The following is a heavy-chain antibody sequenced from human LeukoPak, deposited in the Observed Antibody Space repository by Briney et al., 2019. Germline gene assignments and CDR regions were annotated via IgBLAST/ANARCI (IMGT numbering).Heavy chain of an antibody. CDR2: INTSGST. Sequence: SETLSLTCTVYDGSISSYYWSWLRQPAGKGLELVAFINTSGSTKANPSLKSRVTMSVDTSKNQVSLILTSVTAADTAVYYCARSRSYGAYIVFFSDWGQGTLVTVSS. D-gene: IGHD4-17*01. CDR1: DGSISSYY. V-gene: IGHV4-4*07. J-gene: IGHJ4*02. CDR3: ARSRSYGAYIVFFSD.